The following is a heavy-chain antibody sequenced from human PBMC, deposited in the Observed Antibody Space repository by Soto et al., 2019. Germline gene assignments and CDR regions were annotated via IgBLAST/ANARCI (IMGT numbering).Heavy chain of an antibody. CDR2: IWYDGRNE. V-gene: IGHV3-33*01. Sequence: QVKLVESGGGVVQPGGSLRLSCAASGYSFRSYGMHWVRQAPGKGLEWVALIWYDGRNEYYADSVQGRFTISRDNSETTVYLQMNSLSVEDTAIYYCARERGFVRGVLRYYLDYWGQGTLVTVSS. CDR1: GYSFRSYG. J-gene: IGHJ4*02. CDR3: ARERGFVRGVLRYYLDY. D-gene: IGHD3-10*01.